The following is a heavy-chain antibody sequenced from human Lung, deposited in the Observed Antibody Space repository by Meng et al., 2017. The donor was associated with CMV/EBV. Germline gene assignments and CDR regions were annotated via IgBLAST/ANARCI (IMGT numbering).Heavy chain of an antibody. V-gene: IGHV1-18*01. Sequence: SVXVSXXASGYTFTSYGISWVRQAPGQGLEWMGWISAYNGNTNYAQKLQGRVTMTTDTSTSTAYMELRSLRSDDTAVYYCARGPYSGSYDFDYWGQGTLVXVSS. D-gene: IGHD1-26*01. CDR3: ARGPYSGSYDFDY. CDR2: ISAYNGNT. CDR1: GYTFTSYG. J-gene: IGHJ4*02.